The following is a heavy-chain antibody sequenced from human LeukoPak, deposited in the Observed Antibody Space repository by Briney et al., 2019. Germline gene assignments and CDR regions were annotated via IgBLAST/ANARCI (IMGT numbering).Heavy chain of an antibody. V-gene: IGHV3-74*01. J-gene: IGHJ4*02. D-gene: IGHD3-22*01. CDR3: ARDPSSYYYDSSGYLLY. Sequence: PGGSLRLSCAASGFTFSSYWMHWVRQAPGKGLVWVSRINSDGSSTSYADSVKGRFTISRDNAKNTLYLQMNSLRAEDTAVYYCARDPSSYYYDSSGYLLYWGQGTLVTVSS. CDR1: GFTFSSYW. CDR2: INSDGSST.